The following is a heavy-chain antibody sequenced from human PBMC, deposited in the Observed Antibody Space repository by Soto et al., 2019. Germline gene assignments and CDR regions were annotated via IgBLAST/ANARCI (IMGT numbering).Heavy chain of an antibody. D-gene: IGHD6-6*01. Sequence: PGGSLRLSCAASGFTFSDSVIHWVRQAPGKGLEWVGRIRSKSRDYATAFPASVKGRFTVSRDNAKNSLYLQMNSLRAEDTAVYYCARIQLGYDAFDIWGQGTMVTVSS. CDR3: ARIQLGYDAFDI. V-gene: IGHV3-73*01. J-gene: IGHJ3*02. CDR2: IRSKSRDYAT. CDR1: GFTFSDSV.